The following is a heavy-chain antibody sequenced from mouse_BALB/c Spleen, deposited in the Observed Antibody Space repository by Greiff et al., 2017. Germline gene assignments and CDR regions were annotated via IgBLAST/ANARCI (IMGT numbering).Heavy chain of an antibody. V-gene: IGHV1-54*03. CDR2: INPGSGGT. Sequence: VQLQQSGAELVRPGTSVKVSCKASGYAFTNYLIEWVKQRPGQGLEWIGVINPGSGGTNYNEKFKGKATLTADKSSSTAYMQLSSLTSDDSAVYFCARYDGYVYYAMDYWGQGTSVTVSS. CDR3: ARYDGYVYYAMDY. J-gene: IGHJ4*01. CDR1: GYAFTNYL. D-gene: IGHD2-2*01.